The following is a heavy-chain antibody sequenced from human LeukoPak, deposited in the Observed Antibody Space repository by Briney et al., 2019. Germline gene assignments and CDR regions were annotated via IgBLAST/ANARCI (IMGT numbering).Heavy chain of an antibody. Sequence: SETLSLTCTGSGVSISSYYWRWIRQPPGKGLEWIGDIYYSGSTNYNPSLKSRVTISVDTSKNQFSLRLSSVTAADTAVYYCARIEYSGPLDYWGQGILATVSS. CDR2: IYYSGST. CDR3: ARIEYSGPLDY. CDR1: GVSISSYY. J-gene: IGHJ4*02. D-gene: IGHD1-26*01. V-gene: IGHV4-59*12.